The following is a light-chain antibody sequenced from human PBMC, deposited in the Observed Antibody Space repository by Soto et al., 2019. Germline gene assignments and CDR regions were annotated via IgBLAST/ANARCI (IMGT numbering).Light chain of an antibody. CDR1: QSVSGN. J-gene: IGKJ1*01. Sequence: EMVLTQSPATLSVSPVERATLSCMASQSVSGNLAWYQEKPGQAPRPLIYGVSARATGIPDRFSGSGSGTEFTLTISRLESEDFAVYYCQQYDNWPRTFGQGTKVDIK. V-gene: IGKV3-15*01. CDR3: QQYDNWPRT. CDR2: GVS.